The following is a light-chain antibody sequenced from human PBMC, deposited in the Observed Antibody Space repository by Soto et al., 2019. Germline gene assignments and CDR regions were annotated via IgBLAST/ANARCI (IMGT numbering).Light chain of an antibody. V-gene: IGKV1-6*01. CDR3: LQDYGDSWT. Sequence: QMTQSPSSLSASVGEKIIITCRASRDVGSDVSWYQQKPGQAPKLLTYAASNLYTGVPSRFSGSRSGTEFTLTISSLQPEDFASYYCLQDYGDSWTFGQGTKVDIK. CDR2: AAS. CDR1: RDVGSD. J-gene: IGKJ1*01.